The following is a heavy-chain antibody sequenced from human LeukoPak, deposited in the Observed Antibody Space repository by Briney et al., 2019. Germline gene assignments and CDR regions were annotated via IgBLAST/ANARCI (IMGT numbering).Heavy chain of an antibody. J-gene: IGHJ4*02. V-gene: IGHV3-23*01. CDR3: ARFGGGFDY. Sequence: PGGSLRLSCAASGFTFSSYGMSWVRQAPGKGLEWVSGISGSGDSTYYADSVKGRFTISRDNSKNTLYLQMNSLRAEDTAVYYCARFGGGFDYWGQGTLVTVSS. CDR1: GFTFSSYG. D-gene: IGHD3-10*01. CDR2: ISGSGDST.